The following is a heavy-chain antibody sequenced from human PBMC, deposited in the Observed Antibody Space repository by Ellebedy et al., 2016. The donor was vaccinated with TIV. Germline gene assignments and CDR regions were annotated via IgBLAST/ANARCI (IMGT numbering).Heavy chain of an antibody. D-gene: IGHD3/OR15-3a*01. Sequence: GGSLRLSCTASGLTVSSNFMTWVRQAPGKGLEWVSFINGVGRTDYADSVKGRFIISRDSSKNTLYLQMNSLRPEDTAVYYCASPSGRGFWTGYLDYWGQGTLVIVSS. CDR2: INGVGRT. CDR3: ASPSGRGFWTGYLDY. CDR1: GLTVSSNF. V-gene: IGHV3-53*01. J-gene: IGHJ4*02.